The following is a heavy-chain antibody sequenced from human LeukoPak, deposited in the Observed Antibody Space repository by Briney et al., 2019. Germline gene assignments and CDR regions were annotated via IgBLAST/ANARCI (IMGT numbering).Heavy chain of an antibody. V-gene: IGHV4-34*01. Sequence: SETLSLTXAVYGGSFSGYYWSWIRQPPGKGLEWIGEINHSGSTNYNPSLKGRVTISVDTSKNQFSLKLSSVTAADTAVYYCASQARTYYDFWSGYGHFDYWGQGTLVTVSS. D-gene: IGHD3-3*01. CDR3: ASQARTYYDFWSGYGHFDY. CDR1: GGSFSGYY. CDR2: INHSGST. J-gene: IGHJ4*02.